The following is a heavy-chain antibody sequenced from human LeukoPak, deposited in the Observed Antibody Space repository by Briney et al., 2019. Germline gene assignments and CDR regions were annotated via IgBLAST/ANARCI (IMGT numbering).Heavy chain of an antibody. V-gene: IGHV3-7*04. CDR2: IKQDVSKK. CDR1: GFPFSSYW. CDR3: TRVGYIDEGIDY. J-gene: IGHJ4*02. Sequence: GGSLRLSCVASGFPFSSYWMTWVRQAPGQGLEWVANIKQDVSKKSYVDSVTGRFTISRDNAKHSLYLQMNSLRAEDTAIYYCTRVGYIDEGIDYWGQGNRVTVSS. D-gene: IGHD5-24*01.